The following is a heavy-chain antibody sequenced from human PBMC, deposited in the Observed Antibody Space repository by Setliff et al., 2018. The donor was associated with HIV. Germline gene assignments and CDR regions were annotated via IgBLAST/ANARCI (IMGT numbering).Heavy chain of an antibody. CDR3: ATRAYDSSGYLRSRVSGAAFVI. CDR2: FDPEYDKT. J-gene: IGHJ3*02. V-gene: IGHV1-24*01. Sequence: ASVKVSCKVSGYTLTELSIHWVRQAPGKGLGWMGGFDPEYDKTFYAQKFQGRVTMSEDTSTDTAYMELTSLRSEDTAVYYCATRAYDSSGYLRSRVSGAAFVIWGQGTMVTVS. CDR1: GYTLTELS. D-gene: IGHD3-22*01.